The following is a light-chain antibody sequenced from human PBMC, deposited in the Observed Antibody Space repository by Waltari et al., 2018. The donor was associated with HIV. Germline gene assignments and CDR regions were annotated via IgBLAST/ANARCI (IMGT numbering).Light chain of an antibody. V-gene: IGLV1-47*01. J-gene: IGLJ2*01. CDR3: AAWDENLSGRVV. CDR1: SSNIGTNY. CDR2: RNK. Sequence: QSVLTQPPSASGTPGQRVTISCSGSSSNIGTNYIYWYQQLPGTAPKLLIYRNKQRPAGVPDRFSGSKSGTSVFQAISGLRSEDEADYYCAAWDENLSGRVVFGGGTKLTVL.